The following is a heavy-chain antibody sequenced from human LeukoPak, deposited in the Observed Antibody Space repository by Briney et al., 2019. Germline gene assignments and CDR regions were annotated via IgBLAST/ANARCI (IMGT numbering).Heavy chain of an antibody. D-gene: IGHD3-10*01. V-gene: IGHV3-30*02. CDR3: AKDHYFVRPWFGELFDAFDI. J-gene: IGHJ3*02. CDR1: GFTFSSYG. Sequence: TGGSLRLSCAASGFTFSSYGMHWVRQAPGKGLEWVAFISYDGSNKYYGDSVKGRFTISRDNSKNTLYLQMNSLRAEDTTVYYCAKDHYFVRPWFGELFDAFDIWGQGTMVTVSS. CDR2: ISYDGSNK.